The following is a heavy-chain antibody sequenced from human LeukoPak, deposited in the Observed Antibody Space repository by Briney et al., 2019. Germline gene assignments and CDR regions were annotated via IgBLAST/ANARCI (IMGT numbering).Heavy chain of an antibody. Sequence: SETLSLTCTVSGGSISNYYWSWIRQPAGKGLEWIGRIYSSGTTNYNPSLMSRVTMSVDTSKNQFSLKPSSVTAADTAVYYCARNLDHGWFDPWGQGTLVTVSS. J-gene: IGHJ5*02. CDR3: ARNLDHGWFDP. CDR2: IYSSGTT. CDR1: GGSISNYY. D-gene: IGHD1-14*01. V-gene: IGHV4-4*07.